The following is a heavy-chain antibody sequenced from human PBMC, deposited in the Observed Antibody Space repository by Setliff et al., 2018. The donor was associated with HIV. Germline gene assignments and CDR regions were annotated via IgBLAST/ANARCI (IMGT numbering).Heavy chain of an antibody. CDR3: ARDRYAGEIDY. CDR1: GGSINSGHDY. Sequence: SETLSLTCSVSGGSINSGHDYWSWIRHHPGKGLEWIGYIYYTGRTDFNPALKSRLTLSIDTSKNKFSLKLSSVTAADTAVYYCARDRYAGEIDYWGQGTLVTVSS. CDR2: IYYTGRT. D-gene: IGHD3-10*01. V-gene: IGHV4-31*03. J-gene: IGHJ4*02.